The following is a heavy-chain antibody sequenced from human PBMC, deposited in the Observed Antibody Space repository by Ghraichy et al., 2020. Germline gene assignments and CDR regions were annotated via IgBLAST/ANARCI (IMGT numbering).Heavy chain of an antibody. Sequence: GGSLRLSCAASGIPFSSSGMHWVRQAPGMGLEWVAIIWFDGSNKYYADSVKGRFTISRDNSKNTVYLEMSSLRAEDTAMYFCARDKGTRGLDYWGQGTLVTVSS. V-gene: IGHV3-33*01. CDR1: GIPFSSSG. D-gene: IGHD1-1*01. J-gene: IGHJ4*02. CDR2: IWFDGSNK. CDR3: ARDKGTRGLDY.